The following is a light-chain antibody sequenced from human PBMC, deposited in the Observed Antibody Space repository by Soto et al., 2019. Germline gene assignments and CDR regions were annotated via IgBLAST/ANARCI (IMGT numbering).Light chain of an antibody. CDR2: RNN. CDR3: AAWDYSLSGVV. Sequence: QSVLTQPPSASGTPGQRVTISCSGSSSNIGSNYVYWYQQLPGTAPKLLIYRNNQRPSGVPDRFSGSKSGTSASLAISGLRAEDEANYYCAAWDYSLSGVVSGGGTQLTV. V-gene: IGLV1-47*01. CDR1: SSNIGSNY. J-gene: IGLJ3*02.